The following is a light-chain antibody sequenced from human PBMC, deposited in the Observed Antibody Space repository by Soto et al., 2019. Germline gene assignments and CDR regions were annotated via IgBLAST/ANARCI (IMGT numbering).Light chain of an antibody. CDR2: DGS. CDR1: YFFCSS. J-gene: IGKJ1*01. Sequence: DTFPNSCRTTYFFCSSLDWYQQTPGKPPRLLIYDGSTLQSGVPTRFSGSGSGTEFTLTISSLQPDDFATYCCQLYNSYLEAFGQGTMVDIK. V-gene: IGKV1-13*02. CDR3: QLYNSYLEA.